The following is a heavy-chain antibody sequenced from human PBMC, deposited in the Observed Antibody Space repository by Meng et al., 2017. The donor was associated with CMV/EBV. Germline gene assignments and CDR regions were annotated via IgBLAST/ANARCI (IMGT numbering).Heavy chain of an antibody. Sequence: GSISSGGYYWGWIRQHPGKGLAWIGYIYYSGSTYYNPSLKSRVTISVDTSKNQFSLKLSSVTAADTAVYYCARDACNSSTSCYYFDYWGQGTLVTVSS. CDR1: GSISSGGYY. CDR2: IYYSGST. CDR3: ARDACNSSTSCYYFDY. V-gene: IGHV4-31*02. D-gene: IGHD2-2*01. J-gene: IGHJ4*02.